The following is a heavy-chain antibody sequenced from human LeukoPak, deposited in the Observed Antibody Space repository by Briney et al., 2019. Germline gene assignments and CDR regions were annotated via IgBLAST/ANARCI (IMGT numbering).Heavy chain of an antibody. CDR2: IYSGGST. V-gene: IGHV3-53*01. J-gene: IGHJ4*02. D-gene: IGHD5-24*01. Sequence: PGGSLRLSCAASGFTVSSNYMSWVRQAPGKGLEWVSIIYSGGSTYYADSAKSRCTISTGNTKKTLHLLQKSLRAADTTVDYYARNVLRDGYIYYWGQRTLVTASS. CDR1: GFTVSSNY. CDR3: ARNVLRDGYIYY.